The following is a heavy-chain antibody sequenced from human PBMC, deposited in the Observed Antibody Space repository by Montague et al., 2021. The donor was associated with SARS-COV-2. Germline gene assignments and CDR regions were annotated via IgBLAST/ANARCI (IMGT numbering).Heavy chain of an antibody. V-gene: IGHV4-39*07. CDR2: ISYTGST. CDR1: GGSISTIVNF. Sequence: SETLSLTCTFSGGSISTIVNFWGWIRQPPGKGLEWIGSISYTGSTYHNPSLKSRVTMSVDTSKNQFSLKLNSVTAADTAVYYCARSGDPGTTVTRHYWGQGTLVTVSS. J-gene: IGHJ4*02. CDR3: ARSGDPGTTVTRHY. D-gene: IGHD4-11*01.